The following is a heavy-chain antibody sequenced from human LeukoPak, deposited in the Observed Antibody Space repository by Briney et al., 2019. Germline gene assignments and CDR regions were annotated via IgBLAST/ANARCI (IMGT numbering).Heavy chain of an antibody. D-gene: IGHD3-3*01. CDR1: GFTFSSYW. J-gene: IGHJ4*02. Sequence: GGSLRLSCAASGFTFSSYWMSWVRQAPGKGLEWVANIKQDGSEKYYVDSVKGRFTISRDNSKNTLYLQMNSLRAEDTAVYYCTKDQTDFWSGFYDHWGQGTLVTVSS. CDR2: IKQDGSEK. V-gene: IGHV3-7*01. CDR3: TKDQTDFWSGFYDH.